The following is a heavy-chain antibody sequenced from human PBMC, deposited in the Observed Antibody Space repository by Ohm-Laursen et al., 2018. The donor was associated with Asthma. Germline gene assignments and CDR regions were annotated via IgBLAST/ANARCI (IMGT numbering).Heavy chain of an antibody. J-gene: IGHJ4*02. V-gene: IGHV1-58*01. CDR2: IVVGSGNT. CDR3: AADQNYDFWSHSDY. Sequence: SVKVSCKATGFTFTSSAVQWVRQARGQRLEWIGWIVVGSGNTNYAQKFQERVTITRDMSTSTAYMELSSLRSEDTAVYYCAADQNYDFWSHSDYWGQGTLVTVSS. D-gene: IGHD3-3*01. CDR1: GFTFTSSA.